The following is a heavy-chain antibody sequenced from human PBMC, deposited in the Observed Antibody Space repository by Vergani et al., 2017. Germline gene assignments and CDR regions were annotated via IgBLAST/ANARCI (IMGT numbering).Heavy chain of an antibody. CDR1: GGSISSGGYY. J-gene: IGHJ5*02. Sequence: QVQLQESGPGLVKPSQTLSLTCTVSGGSISSGGYYWSWIRQHPGKGLEWIGYIYYSGSTYYNPSLKSRVTISVDTSKNQFSLKLSSVTAADTGVYYCAGDTTIAARGWFDPWGQGTLVTVSS. D-gene: IGHD6-6*01. V-gene: IGHV4-31*03. CDR2: IYYSGST. CDR3: AGDTTIAARGWFDP.